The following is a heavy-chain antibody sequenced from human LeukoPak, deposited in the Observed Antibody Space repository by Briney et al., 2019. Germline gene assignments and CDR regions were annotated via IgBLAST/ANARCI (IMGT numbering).Heavy chain of an antibody. CDR2: INHSGST. J-gene: IGHJ4*02. CDR1: GGSFSGYY. CDR3: ARGASGYSYG. D-gene: IGHD5-18*01. Sequence: SETLSLTCAVYGGSFSGYYWSWIRQPPGKGLEWIGEINHSGSTNYNPSLKSRVTISVDTSKNQFSLKLSSVTAADTAVYYCARGASGYSYGWGQGTLVTVSS. V-gene: IGHV4-34*01.